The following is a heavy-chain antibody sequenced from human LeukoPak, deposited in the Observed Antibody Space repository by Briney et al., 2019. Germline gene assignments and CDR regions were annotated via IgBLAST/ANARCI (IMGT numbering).Heavy chain of an antibody. Sequence: GGSLRLSCAASGFTFSSYEMNWVRQAPGKGLEWVSYISSSGSTIYYADSVKGRFIISRDNAKNSLYLQMNSLRDEDTAVYYCANLGPPGRDHYLESWGQGTLVTVSS. J-gene: IGHJ4*02. V-gene: IGHV3-48*03. D-gene: IGHD5-24*01. CDR2: ISSSGSTI. CDR3: ANLGPPGRDHYLES. CDR1: GFTFSSYE.